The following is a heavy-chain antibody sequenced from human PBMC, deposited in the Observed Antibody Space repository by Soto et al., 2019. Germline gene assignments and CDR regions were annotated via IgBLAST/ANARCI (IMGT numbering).Heavy chain of an antibody. CDR1: GSALSIGDCY. J-gene: IGHJ5*02. D-gene: IGHD2-15*01. Sequence: SETXSLTCSFSGSALSIGDCYWSWIRQVPGKGLQWIGHIYVTGAVDYNLSLRDRITISQDTSERQFSLNLRLVTAADTAVYYSARLRTATNNYKWLDPWGQGTLVTVSS. CDR3: ARLRTATNNYKWLDP. V-gene: IGHV4-31*03. CDR2: IYVTGAV.